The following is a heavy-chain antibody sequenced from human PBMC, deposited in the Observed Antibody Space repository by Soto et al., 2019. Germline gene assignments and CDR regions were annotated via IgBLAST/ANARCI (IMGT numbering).Heavy chain of an antibody. J-gene: IGHJ6*02. CDR3: ASHGGSSTEGRYYYGMDV. Sequence: QVQLVQSGAEVKKPGSSVKVSCKASGGTFSSYAISWVRQAPGQGLEWMGGIIPIFGTTDYAQKFQGRVTXXAXXPTSTAYTERSNLRSEATAVYYCASHGGSSTEGRYYYGMDVWGQGTTVTVSS. V-gene: IGHV1-69*12. D-gene: IGHD1-26*01. CDR2: IIPIFGTT. CDR1: GGTFSSYA.